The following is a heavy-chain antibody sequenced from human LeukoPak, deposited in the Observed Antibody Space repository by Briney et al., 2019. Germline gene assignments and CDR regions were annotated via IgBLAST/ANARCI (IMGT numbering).Heavy chain of an antibody. CDR2: INAGNGNT. CDR1: GYTFTSYA. D-gene: IGHD6-13*01. V-gene: IGHV1-3*01. J-gene: IGHJ4*02. CDR3: ARDPRIAAAGGFDY. Sequence: VASVKVSCKASGYTFTSYAMHWVRQAPGQRLEWMGWINAGNGNTKYSQKFQGRVTITRDTSASTAYMELSSLRSEDTAVYYCARDPRIAAAGGFDYWGQGTLVTVSS.